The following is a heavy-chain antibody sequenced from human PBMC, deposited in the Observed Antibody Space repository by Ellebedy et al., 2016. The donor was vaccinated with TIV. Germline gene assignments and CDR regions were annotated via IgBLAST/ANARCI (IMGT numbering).Heavy chain of an antibody. J-gene: IGHJ3*02. CDR3: AKLSADITLIVVVIDPGAFDI. CDR1: GFTFSSYA. Sequence: GGSLRLSCAASGFTFSSYAMSWVRQAPGKGLEWVSVISGSGGRTYYADSVKGRFAISRDNSKNTLYLQMNSLRAEDTAVYYCAKLSADITLIVVVIDPGAFDIWGQGTMVTVSS. CDR2: ISGSGGRT. D-gene: IGHD3-22*01. V-gene: IGHV3-23*01.